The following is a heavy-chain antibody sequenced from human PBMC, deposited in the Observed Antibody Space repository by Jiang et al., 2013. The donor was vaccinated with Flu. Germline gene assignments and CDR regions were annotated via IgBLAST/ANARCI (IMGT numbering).Heavy chain of an antibody. J-gene: IGHJ6*04. V-gene: IGHV1-69*04. CDR2: IIPILGIA. D-gene: IGHD2-2*01. CDR1: GGTFSSYA. CDR3: AREIVVPAVTLYYYYYVWTS. Sequence: SGAEVKKPGSSVKVSCKASGGTFSSYAISWVRQAPGQGLEWMGGIIPILGIANYAQKFQGRVTITADKSTSTAYMELSSLRSEDTAVYYCAREIVVPAVTLYYYYYVWTSGPRDRRSPSPQ.